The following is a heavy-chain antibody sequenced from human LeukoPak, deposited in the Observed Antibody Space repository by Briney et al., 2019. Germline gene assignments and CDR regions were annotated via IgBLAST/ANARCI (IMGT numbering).Heavy chain of an antibody. J-gene: IGHJ4*02. Sequence: GGSLRLSCAASGFTFSSYWMSWVRQAPGKGLEWVANIKQDGSEKYYVDSVKGRFTISRDNAKNSLDLQMNSLRAEDTAVDYCACARDGRDPYWGQGTLVTVSS. V-gene: IGHV3-7*05. CDR1: GFTFSSYW. CDR2: IKQDGSEK. D-gene: IGHD5-24*01. CDR3: ACARDGRDPY.